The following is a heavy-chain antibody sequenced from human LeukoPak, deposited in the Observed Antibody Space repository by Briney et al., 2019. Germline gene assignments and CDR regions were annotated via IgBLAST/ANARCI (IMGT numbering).Heavy chain of an antibody. J-gene: IGHJ6*03. CDR1: GFTFSSYS. D-gene: IGHD3-3*01. Sequence: PGGSLRLSCAASGFTFSSYSMNWVRQAPGKGLEWVSSISSSSSYIYYADSVKGRFTISRDNAKNSLYLQMNSLRAEDTAVYYCARDNEEYYDSWSGYYYYMDVWGKGTTVTVSS. CDR3: ARDNEEYYDSWSGYYYYMDV. V-gene: IGHV3-21*01. CDR2: ISSSSSYI.